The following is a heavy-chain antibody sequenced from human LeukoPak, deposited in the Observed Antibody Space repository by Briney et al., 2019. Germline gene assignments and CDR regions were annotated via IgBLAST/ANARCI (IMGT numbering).Heavy chain of an antibody. CDR3: ARAAVVAMQYNWFDP. CDR2: INYSGST. V-gene: IGHV4-39*07. Sequence: PSETLSLTCTVSGGSISSSSYYWGWIRQPPGKGLEWIGSINYSGSTNYNPSLKSRVTISVDTSKNQFSLKLSSVTAADTAVYYCARAAVVAMQYNWFDPWGQGTLVTVSS. D-gene: IGHD2-15*01. CDR1: GGSISSSSYY. J-gene: IGHJ5*02.